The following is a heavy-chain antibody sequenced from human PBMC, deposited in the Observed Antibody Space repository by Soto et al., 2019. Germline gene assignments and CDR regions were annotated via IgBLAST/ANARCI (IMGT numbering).Heavy chain of an antibody. CDR3: ARDDDAYGSGTYYNYGMDV. Sequence: QVQLVESGGGVVQPGRSLRLSCVASGFTFSDDGMHWVRQAPGKGLEWVAVIWYDGSNKYYGDSVKGRFTISRDNSKNTLYLQMNSLRAEDTAVYYCARDDDAYGSGTYYNYGMDVWGQGTTVTVSS. CDR2: IWYDGSNK. V-gene: IGHV3-33*01. CDR1: GFTFSDDG. J-gene: IGHJ6*02. D-gene: IGHD3-10*01.